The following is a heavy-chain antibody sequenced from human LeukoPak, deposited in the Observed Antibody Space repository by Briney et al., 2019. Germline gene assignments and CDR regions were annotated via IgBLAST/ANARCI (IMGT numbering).Heavy chain of an antibody. V-gene: IGHV4-4*07. Sequence: PSETLSLSCTVSGGSISSYYWSWIRQPAGKGLEWIGRIYTSGSTNYNASLKSRVSMSVDTSKNQFSLKLSSVTAADTAVFYCARENSGSYREFDYWGQGTLVTVSS. CDR3: ARENSGSYREFDY. CDR1: GGSISSYY. D-gene: IGHD1-26*01. J-gene: IGHJ4*02. CDR2: IYTSGST.